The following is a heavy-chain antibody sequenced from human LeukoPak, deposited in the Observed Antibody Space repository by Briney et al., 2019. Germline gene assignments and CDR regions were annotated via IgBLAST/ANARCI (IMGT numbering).Heavy chain of an antibody. CDR1: GFTFSSYE. D-gene: IGHD5-24*01. CDR3: ARGPRWLQFSFDY. Sequence: GGSLRLSCAASGFTFSSYEMNWVRQAPGKGLEWVSYISSSGSTIYYADSVKGRFTISRDNAKNSLYLQMNSRRAEDTAVYYCARGPRWLQFSFDYWGQGTLVTVSS. J-gene: IGHJ4*02. CDR2: ISSSGSTI. V-gene: IGHV3-48*03.